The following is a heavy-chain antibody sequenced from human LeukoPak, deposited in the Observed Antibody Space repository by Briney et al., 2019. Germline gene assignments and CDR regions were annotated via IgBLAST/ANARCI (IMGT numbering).Heavy chain of an antibody. Sequence: GGSLRLSCAASGFTFSSYEMNWVHQAPGKGLEWVSYISSSGSTIYYADSVKGRFTISRDNAKNSLYLQMNSLRAEDTAVYYCAREPYSSGWYTSLYYYYGMDVWGQGTTVTVSS. D-gene: IGHD6-19*01. CDR3: AREPYSSGWYTSLYYYYGMDV. CDR2: ISSSGSTI. CDR1: GFTFSSYE. J-gene: IGHJ6*02. V-gene: IGHV3-48*03.